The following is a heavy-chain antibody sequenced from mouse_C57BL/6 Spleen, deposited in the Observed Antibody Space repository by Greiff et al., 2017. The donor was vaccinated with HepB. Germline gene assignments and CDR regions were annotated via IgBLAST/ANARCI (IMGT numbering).Heavy chain of an antibody. CDR2: ISYDGSN. D-gene: IGHD2-4*01. J-gene: IGHJ1*03. CDR1: GYSITSGYY. Sequence: EVQLQQSGPGLVKPSQSLSLTCSVTGYSITSGYYWNWIRQFPGNKLEWMGYISYDGSNNYNPSLKNRIPITRDTSKNQFFLKLNSVTTEDTATYYCASEGDYDYGEGYFDVWGTGTTVTVSS. CDR3: ASEGDYDYGEGYFDV. V-gene: IGHV3-6*01.